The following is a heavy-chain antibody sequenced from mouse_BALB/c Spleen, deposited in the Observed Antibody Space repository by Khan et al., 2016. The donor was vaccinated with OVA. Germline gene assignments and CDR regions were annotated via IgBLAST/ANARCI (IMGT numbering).Heavy chain of an antibody. Sequence: EVQLQESGPGLVKPFQSLSLTCTVTGYSITSGYAWNWIRQFPGNKLEWMGYISYSGGTSYNPSLKSRISITRDTSKNQFFLQLNSVTTEDTATYYCARGKCYGCYFDYWGQGTTLTVSS. D-gene: IGHD1-1*01. V-gene: IGHV3-2*02. CDR2: ISYSGGT. CDR3: ARGKCYGCYFDY. CDR1: GYSITSGYA. J-gene: IGHJ2*01.